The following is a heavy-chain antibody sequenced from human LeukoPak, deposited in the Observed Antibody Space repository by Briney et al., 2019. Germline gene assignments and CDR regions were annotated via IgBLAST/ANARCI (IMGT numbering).Heavy chain of an antibody. CDR3: AREGYSSSWYYFDY. Sequence: SATLSLTCAVNGGSFSDYYWSWIRQPPGKGLEWIGEINHSGSTNYNSSLKSRVTISVDTSKNQFSLKLSSVTAAHTAVYYCAREGYSSSWYYFDYWGQGTLVTVPS. J-gene: IGHJ4*02. D-gene: IGHD6-13*01. CDR2: INHSGST. CDR1: GGSFSDYY. V-gene: IGHV4-34*01.